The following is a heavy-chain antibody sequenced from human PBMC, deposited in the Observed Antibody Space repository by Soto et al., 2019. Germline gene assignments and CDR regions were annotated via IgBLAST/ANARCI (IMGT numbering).Heavy chain of an antibody. CDR1: GFTFSAYW. D-gene: IGHD6-19*01. J-gene: IGHJ4*02. CDR3: ARLDAIAVTGKPQDY. CDR2: IKPDGGEQ. Sequence: EVQLVESGGGLVQPGGSLSVSCAVSGFTFSAYWMNWVRQAPGKGLEWVANIKPDGGEQYYVASVRCRFTISRDNAKNSVYLQMNSLRPEDTAVYYCARLDAIAVTGKPQDYWGQGILVTV. V-gene: IGHV3-7*05.